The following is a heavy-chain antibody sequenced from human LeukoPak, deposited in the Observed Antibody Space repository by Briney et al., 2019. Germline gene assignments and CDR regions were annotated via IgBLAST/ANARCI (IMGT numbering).Heavy chain of an antibody. Sequence: GSLRLSCAASGFTFSNAWMSWVRQAPGKGLEWVSSISSSSSYIYYADSVKGRFTISRDNAKNSLYLQMNSLRAEDTAVYYCARPYCSGGSCYSGYYWGQGTLVTVSS. CDR3: ARPYCSGGSCYSGYY. CDR2: ISSSSSYI. D-gene: IGHD2-15*01. J-gene: IGHJ4*01. V-gene: IGHV3-21*01. CDR1: GFTFSNAW.